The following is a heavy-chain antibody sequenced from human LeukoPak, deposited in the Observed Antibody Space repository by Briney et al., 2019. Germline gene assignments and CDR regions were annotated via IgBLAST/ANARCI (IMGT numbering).Heavy chain of an antibody. CDR2: IYYSGST. CDR1: GWSFSGYY. CDR3: ARDSRDYGGNPALGWGAFDI. D-gene: IGHD4-23*01. J-gene: IGHJ3*02. V-gene: IGHV4-59*01. Sequence: SETLSLTCAVYGWSFSGYYWSWIRQPPGKGLEWIGYIYYSGSTNYNPSLKSRVTISVDASKNQFSLKLSSVTAADTAVYYCARDSRDYGGNPALGWGAFDIWGQGTMVTVSS.